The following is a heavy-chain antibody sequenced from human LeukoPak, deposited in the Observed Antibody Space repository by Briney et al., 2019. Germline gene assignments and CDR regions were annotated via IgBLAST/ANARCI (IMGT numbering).Heavy chain of an antibody. CDR2: IKLDGSEK. D-gene: IGHD3/OR15-3a*01. CDR1: GFTFGKYW. V-gene: IGHV3-7*03. J-gene: IGHJ4*02. CDR3: ARDQYDTWSRRGNFDS. Sequence: TGRSLRLSCVASGFTFGKYWMSWVRQAPGKGLEWVANIKLDGSEKNYVDSVKGRSTISRDNTKNSLYLQMNSLRAEDTAVFYCARDQYDTWSRRGNFDSWGQGTLVIVSS.